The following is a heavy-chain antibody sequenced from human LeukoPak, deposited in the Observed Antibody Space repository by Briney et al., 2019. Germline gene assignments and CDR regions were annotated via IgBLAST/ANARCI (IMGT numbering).Heavy chain of an antibody. CDR3: ARGTIWNWFDP. CDR1: GYTFTDYY. Sequence: ATVKISCKVSGYTFTDYYMHWVQQAPGKGLEWMGLVDPEDGETIYAEKFQGRVTITADTSTDTAYMELSSLRSEGTAVYYCARGTIWNWFDPWGQGTLVTVSS. V-gene: IGHV1-69-2*01. CDR2: VDPEDGET. D-gene: IGHD1-1*01. J-gene: IGHJ5*02.